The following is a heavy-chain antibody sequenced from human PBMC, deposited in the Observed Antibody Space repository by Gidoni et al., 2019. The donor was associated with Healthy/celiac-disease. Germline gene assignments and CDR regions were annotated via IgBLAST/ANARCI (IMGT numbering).Heavy chain of an antibody. CDR1: GFTFSRYA. V-gene: IGHV3-23*01. Sequence: EVQLLESGGGLVQPGGSLRLSCAASGFTFSRYAMSWVRQAQGKGLAWVSAIRGSGGSTYYADSVKGRFTISRDNSKNTLYLQMNSLRAEDTAVYYCAKDVGFWSGSLYYFDYWGQGTLVTVSS. J-gene: IGHJ4*02. CDR2: IRGSGGST. CDR3: AKDVGFWSGSLYYFDY. D-gene: IGHD3-3*01.